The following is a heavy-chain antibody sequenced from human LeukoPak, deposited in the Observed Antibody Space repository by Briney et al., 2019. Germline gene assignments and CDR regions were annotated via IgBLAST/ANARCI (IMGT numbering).Heavy chain of an antibody. J-gene: IGHJ4*02. V-gene: IGHV5-10-1*01. CDR1: GYKFTSYW. CDR2: IDPSDSYT. Sequence: GESLRISCKGSGYKFTSYWINWVRQMPGKGLEWMGRIDPSDSYTMYSPSFQRHVTISADKSISTAYLQWSSLKASDSAMYYCARVLGYSYGWNYWGQGTLVTVSS. CDR3: ARVLGYSYGWNY. D-gene: IGHD5-18*01.